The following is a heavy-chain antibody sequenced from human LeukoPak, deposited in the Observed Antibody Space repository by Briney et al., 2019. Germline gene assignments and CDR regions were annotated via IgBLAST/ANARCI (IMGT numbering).Heavy chain of an antibody. CDR3: ATPLDYYDSSGYHQGGD. D-gene: IGHD3-22*01. CDR2: IKEDGSKK. V-gene: IGHV3-7*03. Sequence: GGSLRLSCAASGFTFSGCWMTWVRQAPGKGLEWVANIKEDGSKKNYVDSVKGRFTIFRDNAKNSLYLQMNSLRAEDTAVYYCATPLDYYDSSGYHQGGDWGQGTLVTVSS. J-gene: IGHJ4*02. CDR1: GFTFSGCW.